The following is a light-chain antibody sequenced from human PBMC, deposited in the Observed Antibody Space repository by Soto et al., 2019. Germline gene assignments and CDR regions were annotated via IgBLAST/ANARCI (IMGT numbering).Light chain of an antibody. V-gene: IGLV2-14*01. Sequence: QSVLTQPASVSGSPGQSITISCTGTSSDISGYNYVSWYQQHPGKAPKLMIYDVSNRPSGVSNRFSGSKSGNTASLTISGLQAEDEADYYCQSYDSSLSGYVFGTGTKVTVL. CDR3: QSYDSSLSGYV. CDR1: SSDISGYNY. CDR2: DVS. J-gene: IGLJ1*01.